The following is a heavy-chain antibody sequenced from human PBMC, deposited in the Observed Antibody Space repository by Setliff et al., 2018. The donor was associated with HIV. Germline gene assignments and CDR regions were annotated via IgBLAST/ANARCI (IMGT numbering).Heavy chain of an antibody. CDR2: IDRDGSET. J-gene: IGHJ6*02. CDR3: ARKFRPGHGVDV. V-gene: IGHV3-7*01. D-gene: IGHD3-10*01. CDR1: RFTFNDYW. Sequence: VGSLRLSCVASRFTFNDYWMSWVRQAPGKGLEWVANIDRDGSETNYVDSVKGRFTIFRDNAKSPMYLQMNSLRAEDSAIYYCARKFRPGHGVDVWGQGTTVTVSS.